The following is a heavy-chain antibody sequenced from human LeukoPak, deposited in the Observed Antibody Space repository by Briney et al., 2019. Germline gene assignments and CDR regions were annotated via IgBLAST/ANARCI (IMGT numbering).Heavy chain of an antibody. CDR1: GYSFTSYM. J-gene: IGHJ5*02. CDR3: ATARRMPGPPS. D-gene: IGHD1-14*01. V-gene: IGHV1-3*01. CDR2: ITPANGHT. Sequence: ASVKVSCKTSGYSFTSYMIHWVRQAPGQGLEWMGWITPANGHTKYSQKFQGRLTFTRDTSASTAYMELSSLRSEDTSVYYCATARRMPGPPSWGKGTLVSVSS.